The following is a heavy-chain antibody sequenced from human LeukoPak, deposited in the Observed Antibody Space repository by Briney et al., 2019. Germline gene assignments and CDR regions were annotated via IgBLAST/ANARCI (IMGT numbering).Heavy chain of an antibody. J-gene: IGHJ4*02. V-gene: IGHV3-74*01. D-gene: IGHD5-18*01. CDR3: ARSRPDTLFAFDY. CDR2: INSDGSST. Sequence: GGSLRLSCAASGFTFSSYWMHWVRQAPGKGLVWVSRINSDGSSTSYADSVKGRFTISRDNAKNSLYLQMNSLRAEDTAVYYCARSRPDTLFAFDYWGQGTLVTVSS. CDR1: GFTFSSYW.